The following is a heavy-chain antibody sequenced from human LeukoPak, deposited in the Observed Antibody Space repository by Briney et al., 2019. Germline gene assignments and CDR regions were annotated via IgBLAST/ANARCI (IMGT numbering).Heavy chain of an antibody. CDR1: GFTFSSSW. V-gene: IGHV3-7*02. J-gene: IGHJ3*02. D-gene: IGHD5-18*01. Sequence: GASLRLSCAASGFTFSSSWMSWVRQAPGKGLDSVANIKQDGSEKYYVDSVKGRFTISRDNAKNSLHLQMNSLRAEDTAVYYCARGQLKMDTDAFDIWGQGTMVTVSS. CDR2: IKQDGSEK. CDR3: ARGQLKMDTDAFDI.